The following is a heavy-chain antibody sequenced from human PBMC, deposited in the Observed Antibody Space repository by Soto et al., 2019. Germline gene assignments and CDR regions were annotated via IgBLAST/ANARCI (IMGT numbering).Heavy chain of an antibody. D-gene: IGHD3-3*01. CDR3: ARDDALRFSGV. J-gene: IGHJ6*04. CDR2: ISHDDTYE. Sequence: GGSLRLSCEASGFTFSNYGMHWVRQAPGKGLEWVAVISHDDTYEDCADSVKGRSTISRDNPKNTLYLELNSLRPEDAGVYYCARDDALRFSGVWGNGTTVTVSS. V-gene: IGHV3-30*04. CDR1: GFTFSNYG.